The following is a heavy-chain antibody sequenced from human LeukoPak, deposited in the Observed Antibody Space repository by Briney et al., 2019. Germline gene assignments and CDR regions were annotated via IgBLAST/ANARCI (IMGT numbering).Heavy chain of an antibody. D-gene: IGHD2-2*01. CDR1: GYSFTSYW. Sequence: GESLKISCKGSGYSFTSYWIGWVRRMPGKGLEWMGIIYPGDSDTRYSPSFQGQVTISADKSISTAYLQWSSLKASDTAMYYCARGTLGYCSSTSCYPDAFDIWGQGTMVTVSS. V-gene: IGHV5-51*01. CDR2: IYPGDSDT. CDR3: ARGTLGYCSSTSCYPDAFDI. J-gene: IGHJ3*02.